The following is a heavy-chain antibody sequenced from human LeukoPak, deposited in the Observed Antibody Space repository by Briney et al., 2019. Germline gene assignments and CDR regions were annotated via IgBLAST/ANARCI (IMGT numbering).Heavy chain of an antibody. Sequence: ASVKVSCKASGYTFTSYGISWVRQAPGQGLEWMGWISAYNGNTNYAQKLQGRVTMTTDTSTSTAYMELRSLRSDDTAVYYCARDQKTSFGVAHPNWFDPWAREPWSPSPQ. J-gene: IGHJ5*02. CDR1: GYTFTSYG. V-gene: IGHV1-18*01. CDR2: ISAYNGNT. CDR3: ARDQKTSFGVAHPNWFDP. D-gene: IGHD3-3*01.